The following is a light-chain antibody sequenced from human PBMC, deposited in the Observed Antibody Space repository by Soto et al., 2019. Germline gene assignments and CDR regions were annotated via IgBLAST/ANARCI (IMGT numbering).Light chain of an antibody. CDR1: SSDVGGYNY. Sequence: QSVLTQPASVSGSPGQSITISCTGTSSDVGGYNYVSWYQQHPGKAPKLMIYDVSNRPSGVSNRFSGSKSGNTASLTISRLQAEDEADYYCSSYTSSSTLHYVFGTGTKLTVL. V-gene: IGLV2-14*01. CDR3: SSYTSSSTLHYV. CDR2: DVS. J-gene: IGLJ1*01.